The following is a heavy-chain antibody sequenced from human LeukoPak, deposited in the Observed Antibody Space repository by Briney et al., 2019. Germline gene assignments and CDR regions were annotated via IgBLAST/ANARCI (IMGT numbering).Heavy chain of an antibody. V-gene: IGHV3-30-3*01. CDR1: AFTFSSYA. Sequence: GRSLRLSCAASAFTFSSYAMHWVRQAPGKGLEWVAVISYDGSNKYYADSVKGRFTFSRDNSKNTLYLQMNSLRAEDTAVYYCARDGYGLDTPLVSTIFDCWGQGSLVTVSS. D-gene: IGHD5-18*01. CDR3: ARDGYGLDTPLVSTIFDC. J-gene: IGHJ4*02. CDR2: ISYDGSNK.